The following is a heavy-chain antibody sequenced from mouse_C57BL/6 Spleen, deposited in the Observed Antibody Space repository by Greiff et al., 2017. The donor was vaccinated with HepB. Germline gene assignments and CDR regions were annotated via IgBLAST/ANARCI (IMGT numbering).Heavy chain of an antibody. D-gene: IGHD2-12*01. J-gene: IGHJ3*01. Sequence: QVQLQQPGAELVMPGASVKLSCKASGYTFTSYWMHWVKQRPGQGLEWIGEIDPSDSYTNYNQKFKGKSTLTVDKSSSTAYMQLSSLTSEDSAVYYCASGELRRSSWFAYWGQGTLVTVSA. V-gene: IGHV1-69*01. CDR2: IDPSDSYT. CDR3: ASGELRRSSWFAY. CDR1: GYTFTSYW.